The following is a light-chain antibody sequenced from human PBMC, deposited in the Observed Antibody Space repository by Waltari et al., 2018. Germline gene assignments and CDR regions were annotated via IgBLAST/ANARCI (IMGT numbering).Light chain of an antibody. V-gene: IGKV1-6*01. CDR3: LQDYNYPWT. J-gene: IGKJ1*01. CDR2: AAS. CDR1: QGIRYD. Sequence: AIQMTQSPSSLSASVGDRVTITCRASQGIRYDLAWYQQKPGKAPMILIFAASSLQSGVPSRFSGSGSGADFTLTISSLQPEDFATYFCLQDYNYPWTFGQGTKVEIK.